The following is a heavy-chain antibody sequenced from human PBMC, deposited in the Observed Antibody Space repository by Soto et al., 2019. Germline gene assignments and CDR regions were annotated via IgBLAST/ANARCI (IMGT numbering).Heavy chain of an antibody. Sequence: IKNSPSTGLEWLERTYYRSKWYNHYAVSVKSRITVNPDTSKNQFSLQLNSVTPEDTVLYYSPQTGPGRYLDNRGQGTLVTLSS. V-gene: IGHV6-1*01. CDR2: TYYRSKWYN. CDR3: PQTGPGRYLDN. D-gene: IGHD2-2*01. J-gene: IGHJ4*02.